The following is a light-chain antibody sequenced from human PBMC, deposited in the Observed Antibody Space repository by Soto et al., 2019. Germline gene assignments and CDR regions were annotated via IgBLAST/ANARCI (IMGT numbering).Light chain of an antibody. Sequence: IVLTQSPGTLSLSPGERATLSCRASQSVSGNQLAWYQQKPGQGPRLLIYAASSRATDIPDRFSGSASGTDFTFIISRLEPEDFGMYYCHQYGSLPHTFGQGTKVESK. V-gene: IGKV3-20*01. CDR1: QSVSGNQ. CDR3: HQYGSLPHT. CDR2: AAS. J-gene: IGKJ2*01.